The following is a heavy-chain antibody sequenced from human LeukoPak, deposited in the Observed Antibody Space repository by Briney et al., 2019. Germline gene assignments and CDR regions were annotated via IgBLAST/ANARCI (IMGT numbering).Heavy chain of an antibody. Sequence: SETLSLTCIVSGGSIRNRSYFWGWIRQPPGKGLEWIGSINYSGNTYYNPSLKSRVTVSGDTSKNQFSLKLSSVTAADTAVYYCVREEGRYCSDGTCYSGTWGQGTLVTVSS. D-gene: IGHD2-15*01. V-gene: IGHV4-39*07. CDR1: GGSIRNRSYF. J-gene: IGHJ5*02. CDR2: INYSGNT. CDR3: VREEGRYCSDGTCYSGT.